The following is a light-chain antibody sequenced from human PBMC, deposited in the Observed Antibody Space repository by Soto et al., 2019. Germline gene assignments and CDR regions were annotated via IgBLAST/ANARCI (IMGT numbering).Light chain of an antibody. CDR1: QSISSF. Sequence: IQWPRFPPSLSEFVGDRVTIICRASQSISSFLAWYQQKRGRAPNLLIYSASTLQSGVPSRFSGSGSGTDFTLTISSLQPEDFATYYCQQLNSFPLTFGGGTKVDIK. CDR2: SAS. J-gene: IGKJ4*01. CDR3: QQLNSFPLT. V-gene: IGKV1-9*01.